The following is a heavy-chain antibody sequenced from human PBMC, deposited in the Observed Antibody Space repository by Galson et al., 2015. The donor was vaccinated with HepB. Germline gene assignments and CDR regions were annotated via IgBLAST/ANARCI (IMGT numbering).Heavy chain of an antibody. J-gene: IGHJ4*02. CDR2: IYSGGGT. CDR3: ARGGPYCGGDCYNDY. CDR1: GFTVSSNY. Sequence: SLRLSCAASGFTVSSNYMSCVRQAPGKGLEWVSVIYSGGGTYYTDSGKGRFIISRDNSKNTLYLQMNSLRAEDTAVYYCARGGPYCGGDCYNDYWGQGTLVTVSS. V-gene: IGHV3-53*01. D-gene: IGHD2-21*02.